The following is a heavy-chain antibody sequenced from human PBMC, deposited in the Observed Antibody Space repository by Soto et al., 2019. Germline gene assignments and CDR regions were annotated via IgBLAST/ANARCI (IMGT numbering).Heavy chain of an antibody. Sequence: LRLSCAAAGFTFSSYGMHWVRQAPGKGLEWVAVISYDGSNKYYADSVEGRFTISRDNSKSTLYLQMNSLRAEDTAVYYCARSARSSSWYSHYYGMDVWGQGTTVTVCS. CDR1: GFTFSSYG. J-gene: IGHJ6*02. CDR2: ISYDGSNK. D-gene: IGHD6-13*01. V-gene: IGHV3-30*03. CDR3: ARSARSSSWYSHYYGMDV.